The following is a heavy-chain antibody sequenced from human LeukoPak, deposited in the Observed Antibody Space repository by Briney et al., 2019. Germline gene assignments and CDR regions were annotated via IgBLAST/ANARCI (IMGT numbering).Heavy chain of an antibody. J-gene: IGHJ4*02. CDR3: ARDSEYSRDY. D-gene: IGHD2/OR15-2a*01. V-gene: IGHV1-2*02. CDR2: INPNSGGT. Sequence: ASVKVSCKASGYTFTGYYMHWVRQAPGQGLEWMGWINPNSGGTNYAQKFQGRVTMTTDTSTSTAYMELRSLRSDDTAVYYCARDSEYSRDYWGQGTLVTVSS. CDR1: GYTFTGYY.